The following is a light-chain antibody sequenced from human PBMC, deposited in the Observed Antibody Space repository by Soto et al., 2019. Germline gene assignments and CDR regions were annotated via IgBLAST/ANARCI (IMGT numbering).Light chain of an antibody. CDR2: EVS. V-gene: IGLV2-18*02. CDR1: SSDVGSYDR. CDR3: ASYTTSSDFVV. Sequence: QSALTQPPSVSASPGQSVTISCTGTSSDVGSYDRVSWYQQPPGTAPKLMIYEVSNRPSGVPDRFSGSKSGNTASLTISGRQAADEADDYCASYTTSSDFVVFGGGTKVTVL. J-gene: IGLJ2*01.